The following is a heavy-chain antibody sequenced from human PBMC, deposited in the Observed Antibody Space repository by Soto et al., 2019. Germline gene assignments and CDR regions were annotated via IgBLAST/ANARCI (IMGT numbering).Heavy chain of an antibody. Sequence: SLRLSCAGSGFTFGDSYMRWIRQAPGKGLEWLSYISPWRRYPAYADFVKGRFTISRDNAKRSPYLQMMSLTADDTAIYYCVRGGGGGLFDPWGQGTMVTVSS. D-gene: IGHD2-15*01. CDR2: ISPWRRYP. V-gene: IGHV3-11*06. CDR3: VRGGGGGLFDP. CDR1: GFTFGDSY. J-gene: IGHJ5*02.